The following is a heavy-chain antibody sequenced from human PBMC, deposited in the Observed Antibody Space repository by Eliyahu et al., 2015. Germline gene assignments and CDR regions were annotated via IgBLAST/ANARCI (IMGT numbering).Heavy chain of an antibody. CDR2: IYYSVSP. CDR1: GXSISSSSXY. J-gene: IGHJ4*02. D-gene: IGHD3-10*01. CDR3: ASGPLHSFGSGSYQPFEY. Sequence: QLQLQESGPGLVKPSETLSLTCTVSGXSISSSSXYWGWIRQPPGKGLEWIGSIYYSVSPYYNPSLKSRVTISVDRSKNQFSLNLSSVTAADTAAYYCASGPLHSFGSGSYQPFEYWGQGTLVTVSS. V-gene: IGHV4-39*01.